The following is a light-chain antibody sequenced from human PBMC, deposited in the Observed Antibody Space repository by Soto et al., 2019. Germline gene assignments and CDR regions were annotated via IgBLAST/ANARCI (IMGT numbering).Light chain of an antibody. CDR1: QSVSSN. CDR3: QQYDKWPRT. CDR2: GAS. V-gene: IGKV3-15*01. J-gene: IGKJ1*01. Sequence: EIVMTQSPATLSVSPGERATLSCRASQSVSSNLAWYQQKPGQAHRLLIYGASTRATGIPARFSGSGSGTEYTLTISSLQSDDLAVYYCQQYDKWPRTVGQGTKVDIK.